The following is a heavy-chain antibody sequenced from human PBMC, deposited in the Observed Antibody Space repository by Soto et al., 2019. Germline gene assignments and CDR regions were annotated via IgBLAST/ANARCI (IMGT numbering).Heavy chain of an antibody. CDR1: GYTFTSYY. D-gene: IGHD4-17*01. V-gene: IGHV1-46*01. Sequence: ASVKVSCKASGYTFTSYYMHWVRQAPGQGLEWMGIINPSGGSTSYAQKFQGRATMTRDTSTSTVYMELSSLRSEDTAVYYCARDRVDGESPGYYYYGMDVWGQGTTVTSP. CDR2: INPSGGST. J-gene: IGHJ6*02. CDR3: ARDRVDGESPGYYYYGMDV.